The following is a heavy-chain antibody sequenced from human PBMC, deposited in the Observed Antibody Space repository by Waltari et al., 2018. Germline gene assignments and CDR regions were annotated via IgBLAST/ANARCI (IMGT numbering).Heavy chain of an antibody. D-gene: IGHD4-17*01. Sequence: QVTLKESGPTLVKPTQTLTLTCTFSGFSLSTSGVGVGWIRQPPGKALEWLALIYWNDDKRYSPSLKSRLTITKDTSKNQVVLTMTNMDPVDTATYYCAHTRRGYGDTHLYFDYWGQGTLVTVSS. CDR3: AHTRRGYGDTHLYFDY. J-gene: IGHJ4*02. CDR1: GFSLSTSGVG. V-gene: IGHV2-5*01. CDR2: IYWNDDK.